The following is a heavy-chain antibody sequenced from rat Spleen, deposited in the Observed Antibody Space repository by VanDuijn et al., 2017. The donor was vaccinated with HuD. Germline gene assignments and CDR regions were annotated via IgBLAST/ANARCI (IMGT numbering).Heavy chain of an antibody. CDR1: GFSLTNYG. Sequence: QVQLKESGPGLVQPSQTLSLTCTVSGFSLTNYGVSWVRQPPGKGLEWIGAIWSGGSTYYNSALKSRRSISRDTSKSQVFLKMNSLQTEDTAMYFVFRSRGYSSPDYWGQGVMVTVSS. CDR2: IWSGGST. V-gene: IGHV2S8*01. J-gene: IGHJ2*01. D-gene: IGHD1-2*01. CDR3: FRSRGYSSPDY.